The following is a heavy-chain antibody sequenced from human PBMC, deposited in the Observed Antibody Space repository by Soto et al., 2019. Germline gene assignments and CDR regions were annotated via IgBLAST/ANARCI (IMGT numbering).Heavy chain of an antibody. J-gene: IGHJ6*02. CDR3: AREPYQEGYYYYGMDV. CDR2: INPSGGST. V-gene: IGHV1-46*01. CDR1: GYTLTSYY. Sequence: GASVKVSCKASGYTLTSYYMHWVRQAPGQGLEWMGIINPSGGSTSYAQKFQGRVTMTRDTSTSTVYMELSSLRSEDTAVYYCAREPYQEGYYYYGMDVWGQGTTVTV. D-gene: IGHD2-2*01.